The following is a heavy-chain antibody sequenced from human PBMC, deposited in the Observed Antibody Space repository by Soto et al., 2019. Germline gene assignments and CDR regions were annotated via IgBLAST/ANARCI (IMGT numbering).Heavy chain of an antibody. CDR2: IYYSGST. CDR3: ARAIVVTIGGMDV. CDR1: GGSINSADYY. V-gene: IGHV4-30-4*01. D-gene: IGHD5-12*01. Sequence: QVQLQESGPGLVKPSQTLSLTCSVSGGSINSADYYWGWVRQPPGKGLEWIGYIYYSGSTYFNPSLMSRVTISKDTSRNQFSLRLSSVTAADTAVYYCARAIVVTIGGMDVWGQGTTVTVSS. J-gene: IGHJ6*02.